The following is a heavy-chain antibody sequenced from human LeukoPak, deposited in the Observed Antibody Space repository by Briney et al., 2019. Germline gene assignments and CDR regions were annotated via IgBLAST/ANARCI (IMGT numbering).Heavy chain of an antibody. Sequence: PGGSLRLSCAASGFTFSSYAMSWVRQAPGKGLEWVSVISGGGVTTDYADSVKGRFTISRDNSKNTLYLQMNSLRAEDTAVYYCAKDRDCRGGSCSNNWFDPWGQGTLVTVSS. J-gene: IGHJ5*02. CDR1: GFTFSSYA. CDR2: ISGGGVTT. D-gene: IGHD2-15*01. CDR3: AKDRDCRGGSCSNNWFDP. V-gene: IGHV3-23*01.